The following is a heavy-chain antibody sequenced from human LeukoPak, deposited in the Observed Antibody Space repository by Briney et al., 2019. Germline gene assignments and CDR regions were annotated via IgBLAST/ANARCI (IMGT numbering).Heavy chain of an antibody. Sequence: KPSQTLSLTCTVSGGSISSGSYYWSWIRQPAGKGLEWIGRIYTSGSTNYNPSLKSRVTISVDTSKNQFSLKLSSVNAADTAVYYCARDPGRRYGGAYYFDYWGQGTLVTVSS. J-gene: IGHJ4*02. CDR3: ARDPGRRYGGAYYFDY. V-gene: IGHV4-61*02. CDR1: GGSISSGSYY. CDR2: IYTSGST. D-gene: IGHD3-16*01.